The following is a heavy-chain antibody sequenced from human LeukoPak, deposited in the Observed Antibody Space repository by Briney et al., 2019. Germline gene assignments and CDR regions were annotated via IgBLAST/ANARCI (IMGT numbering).Heavy chain of an antibody. CDR1: GFTVSSNY. CDR3: ARAAEQWLLTFGY. V-gene: IGHV3-53*01. D-gene: IGHD6-19*01. CDR2: IYSGGST. Sequence: AGGSLRLSCAASGFTVSSNYMSWVRQAPGKGLEWVSVIYSGGSTYYADSVKGRFTISRDNSKNTLYLQMNSLRAEDTAVYYCARAAEQWLLTFGYWGQGTLVTVSS. J-gene: IGHJ4*02.